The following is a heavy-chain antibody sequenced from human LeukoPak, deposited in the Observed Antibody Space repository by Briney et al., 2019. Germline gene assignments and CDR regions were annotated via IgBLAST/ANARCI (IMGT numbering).Heavy chain of an antibody. CDR1: GFTFSTYG. CDR3: ARDYYDSSGHYYRVPLYYFDY. CDR2: IEYDGSNI. V-gene: IGHV3-30*03. J-gene: IGHJ4*02. Sequence: GGSLRLSCAASGFTFSTYGMHWVRQAPGKGLEWVAVIEYDGSNIHYTDSVKGRFTISRDNSKKTLYLQMNSLRAEGTAVYYCARDYYDSSGHYYRVPLYYFDYWGQGTLVTVSS. D-gene: IGHD3-22*01.